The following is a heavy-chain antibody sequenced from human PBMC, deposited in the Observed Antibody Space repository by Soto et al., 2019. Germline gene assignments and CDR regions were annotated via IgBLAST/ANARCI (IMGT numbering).Heavy chain of an antibody. CDR1: GGTFSSYA. D-gene: IGHD3-22*01. Sequence: QVQLVQSGAEVKKPGSSVKVSCKASGGTFSSYAISWVRQAPGQGLEWMGGIIPIFGTANYAQKFQGRVTMTADKSTSTAYMELSSLRSEDTAVYYCARVPLGLDYYDSSGYYSSGFDYWGQGTLVTVSS. CDR3: ARVPLGLDYYDSSGYYSSGFDY. CDR2: IIPIFGTA. J-gene: IGHJ4*02. V-gene: IGHV1-69*06.